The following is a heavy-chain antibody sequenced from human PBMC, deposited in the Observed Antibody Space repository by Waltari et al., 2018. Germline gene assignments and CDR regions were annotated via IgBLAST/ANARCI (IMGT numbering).Heavy chain of an antibody. V-gene: IGHV4-39*01. CDR3: ARHFRATVTTGYFDY. CDR2: IYSSGST. Sequence: QLQLQESGPGLVKPSETLSLTCTVSGGSISSSSYYWGWIRQPPGKGLAWIGSIYSSGSTYYNPSLKSRVTISVDTSKNQFSLKLSSVTAADTAVYYCARHFRATVTTGYFDYWGQGTLVTVSS. J-gene: IGHJ4*02. D-gene: IGHD4-17*01. CDR1: GGSISSSSYY.